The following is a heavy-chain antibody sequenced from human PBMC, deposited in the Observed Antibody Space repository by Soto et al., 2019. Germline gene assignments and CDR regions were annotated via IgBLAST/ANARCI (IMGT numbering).Heavy chain of an antibody. CDR1: GGTFSSYA. D-gene: IGHD3-3*01. Sequence: QVQLVQSGAEVKKPGSSVKVSCKASGGTFSSYAISWVRQAPGQGLEWMGGIIPIFGTANYAQKFQGRVTITADESTSTAYMELSSLRSEDTAVYYWAGGLRFLDWLPNWYCDLWGRGTLVTVSS. J-gene: IGHJ2*01. V-gene: IGHV1-69*01. CDR3: AGGLRFLDWLPNWYCDL. CDR2: IIPIFGTA.